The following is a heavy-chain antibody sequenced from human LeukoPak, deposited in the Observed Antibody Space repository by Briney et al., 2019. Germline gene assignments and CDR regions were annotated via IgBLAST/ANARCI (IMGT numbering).Heavy chain of an antibody. Sequence: PSQTLSLTCAISGDSVSSKSAAWNWIRQSPSRGLEWLGRTFYRSKWSSGYAESVKSRITINPDTSKNQFSLQLNSVTAADTAVYYCVRHDGRGGATMGAFDSWGQGSLVTVSS. V-gene: IGHV6-1*01. D-gene: IGHD5-12*01. CDR3: VRHDGRGGATMGAFDS. CDR2: TFYRSKWSS. CDR1: GDSVSSKSAA. J-gene: IGHJ5*01.